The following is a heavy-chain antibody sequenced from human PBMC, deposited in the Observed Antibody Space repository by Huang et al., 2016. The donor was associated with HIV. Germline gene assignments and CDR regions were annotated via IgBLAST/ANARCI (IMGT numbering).Heavy chain of an antibody. D-gene: IGHD6-19*01. CDR3: AKAGSGWSLMGDALDV. Sequence: QVQLVQSEAEVKKPGASVKVSCKASGYTFTSNHIHWVRQAPGQGLEWMGKINPRGGTTDYAQKFQGRVTMTRDTSTTTVYMVGSSLRSEDTAVYYCAKAGSGWSLMGDALDVWGQGTMVTVSS. V-gene: IGHV1-46*03. J-gene: IGHJ3*01. CDR2: INPRGGTT. CDR1: GYTFTSNH.